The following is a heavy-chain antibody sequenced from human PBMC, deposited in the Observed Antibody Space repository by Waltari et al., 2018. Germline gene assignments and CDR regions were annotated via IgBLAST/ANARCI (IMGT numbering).Heavy chain of an antibody. CDR1: GGSISSGDYY. CDR2: IYYSGST. D-gene: IGHD3-3*01. J-gene: IGHJ4*02. Sequence: QVQLQESGPGLVKPSQPLSLPCTVSGGSISSGDYYLGWIRQPTGKGLEWIGYIYYSGSTYYNPSLKSRVTISVDTSKNQFSLKLSSVTAADTAVYYCARANIQFGVDYWGQGTLVTVSS. CDR3: ARANIQFGVDY. V-gene: IGHV4-30-4*08.